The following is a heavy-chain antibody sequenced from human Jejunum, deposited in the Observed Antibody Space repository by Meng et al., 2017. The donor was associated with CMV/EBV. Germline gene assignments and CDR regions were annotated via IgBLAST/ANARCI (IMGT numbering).Heavy chain of an antibody. V-gene: IGHV3-23*01. CDR3: AKDGYCSSSSCHDY. D-gene: IGHD2-2*01. CDR2: VGNTCTYS. J-gene: IGHJ4*02. CDR1: GFRFSNYA. Sequence: GFRFSNYAMSWVRQAPGKGLEWVSTVGNTCTYSYYADSLKGRFTISRDNSKDTLYLQMNSLRDEDTALYYCAKDGYCSSSSCHDYWGQGTLVTVSS.